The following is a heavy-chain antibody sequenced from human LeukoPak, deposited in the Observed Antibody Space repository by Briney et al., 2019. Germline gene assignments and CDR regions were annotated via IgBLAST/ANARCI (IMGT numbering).Heavy chain of an antibody. CDR1: GFTFSSYG. V-gene: IGHV3-33*01. J-gene: IGHJ3*02. CDR2: IWYDGSNK. D-gene: IGHD3-22*01. Sequence: GGSLRLSCAASGFTFSSYGMHWVRQAPGKGLEWVAVIWYDGSNKYYADSVKGRFTISRDNSKNTLYLQMNSLKAEDTAVYYCARDDYDSSGYQLGAFDIWGQGTMVTVPS. CDR3: ARDDYDSSGYQLGAFDI.